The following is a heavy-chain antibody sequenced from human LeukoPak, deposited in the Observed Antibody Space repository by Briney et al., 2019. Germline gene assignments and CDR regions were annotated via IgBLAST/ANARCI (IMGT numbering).Heavy chain of an antibody. J-gene: IGHJ4*02. D-gene: IGHD3-10*01. V-gene: IGHV3-66*01. Sequence: GGSLRLSCAASGLTVSSNYMSWVRQAPGKGLEWVSVIYSGGSTYYADSVKGRFTISRDNSKNTLYLQMNSLRAEDTAVYYCARAYYGSGSYYHDYWGQGTLVTVSS. CDR3: ARAYYGSGSYYHDY. CDR1: GLTVSSNY. CDR2: IYSGGST.